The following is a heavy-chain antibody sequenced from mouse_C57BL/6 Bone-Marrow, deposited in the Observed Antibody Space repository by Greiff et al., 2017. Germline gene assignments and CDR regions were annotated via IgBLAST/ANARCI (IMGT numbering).Heavy chain of an antibody. J-gene: IGHJ3*01. CDR2: IYPRSGNT. CDR3: ARWGLRCWFAY. Sequence: VKLKESGAELARPGASVKLSCKASGYTFTSYGISWVKQRTGQGLEWIGEIYPRSGNTYYNEKFKGKATLTADKSSSTAYMELRSLTSEDSAVYFCARWGLRCWFAYWGKGTLVTVSA. CDR1: GYTFTSYG. V-gene: IGHV1-81*01. D-gene: IGHD1-1*01.